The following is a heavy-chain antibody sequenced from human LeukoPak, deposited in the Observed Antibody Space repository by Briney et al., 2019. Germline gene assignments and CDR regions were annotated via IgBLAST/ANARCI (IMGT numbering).Heavy chain of an antibody. V-gene: IGHV3-23*01. CDR2: ISGSGGST. CDR3: ARSNSGYDPIDY. CDR1: GFTFSSYA. Sequence: GGSLRLSCAASGFTFSSYAMSWVRQAPGKGLEWVSAISGSGGSTYYADSVKGRFTISRDNSKNTLYLQMNSLKASDTAMYYCARSNSGYDPIDYWGQGTLVTVSS. J-gene: IGHJ4*02. D-gene: IGHD5-12*01.